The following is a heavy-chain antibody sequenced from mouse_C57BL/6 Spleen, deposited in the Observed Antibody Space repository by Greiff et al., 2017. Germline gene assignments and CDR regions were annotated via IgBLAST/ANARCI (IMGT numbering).Heavy chain of an antibody. CDR1: GYTFTDYY. J-gene: IGHJ3*01. CDR2: INPYNGGT. V-gene: IGHV1-19*01. CDR3: SRPEDYGYAACFAY. D-gene: IGHD2-2*01. Sequence: VQLQQSGPVLVKPGASVKMSCKASGYTFTDYYMNWVKQSHGKSLEWIGVINPYNGGTSYNQKFKGKATLTVDKSSSTAYMELNSLTSEDSAVDYCSRPEDYGYAACFAYWGQGTLVTVSA.